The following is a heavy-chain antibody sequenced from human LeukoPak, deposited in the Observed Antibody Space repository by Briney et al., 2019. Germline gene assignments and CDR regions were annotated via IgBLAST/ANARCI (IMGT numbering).Heavy chain of an antibody. V-gene: IGHV3-21*01. CDR3: ATPIVVVPAAIPGGGDY. J-gene: IGHJ4*02. Sequence: GGSLRLSCAASGFTFSSYSMNWVRQAPGKGLEWVSSISSSSSYIYYADSVKGRFTISRDNAKNSLYLQMNSLRAEDTAVYYCATPIVVVPAAIPGGGDYWGQGTLVTVSS. CDR2: ISSSSSYI. D-gene: IGHD2-2*02. CDR1: GFTFSSYS.